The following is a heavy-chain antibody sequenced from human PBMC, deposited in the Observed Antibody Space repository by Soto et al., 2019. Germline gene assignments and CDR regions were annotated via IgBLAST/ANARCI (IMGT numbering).Heavy chain of an antibody. Sequence: SVKVSCKASGYTLTSYGISWVRQAPGQGLEWMGWISAYTGNTNYAQKLRGRGTMTKDTXTSTAYMERRSLRSDATAVYYCARGRVDCSSARWYMGYYGMDVWG. V-gene: IGHV1-18*04. CDR2: ISAYTGNT. CDR3: ARGRVDCSSARWYMGYYGMDV. D-gene: IGHD2-2*02. CDR1: GYTLTSYG. J-gene: IGHJ6*02.